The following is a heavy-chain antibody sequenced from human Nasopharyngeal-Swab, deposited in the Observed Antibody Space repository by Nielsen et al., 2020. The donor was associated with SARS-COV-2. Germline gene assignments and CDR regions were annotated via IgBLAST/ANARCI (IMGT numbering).Heavy chain of an antibody. V-gene: IGHV3-74*01. CDR3: ARDPDYYGSGLVDV. CDR1: GFTFSSYW. J-gene: IGHJ6*02. D-gene: IGHD3-10*01. Sequence: GESLKISCAASGFTFSSYWMHWVRQAPGKGLVWVSRINRDGSSTSYADSVKCRFTISRDNAKNTLYLQMNSLRAEDTAVYYCARDPDYYGSGLVDVWGQGTTVTVSS. CDR2: INRDGSST.